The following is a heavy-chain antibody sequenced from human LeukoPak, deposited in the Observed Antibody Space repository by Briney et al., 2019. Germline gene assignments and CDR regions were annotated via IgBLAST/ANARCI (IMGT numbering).Heavy chain of an antibody. CDR3: ARDPRYPYQYQSDDGGSSLDY. D-gene: IGHD2-15*01. CDR2: ISSSGNTK. V-gene: IGHV3-48*04. Sequence: GGSLRLSCAASGFTFSRYTMNWVRQAPGKGLEWVSYISSSGNTKYYADSVRGRFTISRDNAKNSLYLQMNNLRAEDTAVYYCARDPRYPYQYQSDDGGSSLDYWGQGTLVTVSS. J-gene: IGHJ4*02. CDR1: GFTFSRYT.